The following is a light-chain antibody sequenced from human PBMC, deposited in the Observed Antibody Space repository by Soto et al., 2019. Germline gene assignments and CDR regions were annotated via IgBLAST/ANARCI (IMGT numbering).Light chain of an antibody. V-gene: IGKV3-11*01. Sequence: EFVLTKTPVTLCFSRGERATLSCRASQSVGSSLAWYQQKLGQAPRLLIYAASDRATGIPGRFSGSGSGTDFTLIISSLEPEDFAFYYCQQGNNWPWTFGQGTKVDIK. CDR2: AAS. CDR3: QQGNNWPWT. J-gene: IGKJ1*01. CDR1: QSVGSS.